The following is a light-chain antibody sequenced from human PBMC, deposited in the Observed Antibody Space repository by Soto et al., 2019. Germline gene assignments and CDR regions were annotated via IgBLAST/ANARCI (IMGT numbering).Light chain of an antibody. CDR1: QSISSW. Sequence: DIQMTQSPSTLSASVGDRVTITCRASQSISSWLAWYQQKPGKAPKLLIYDASSLERGVPSRFSGGGSGTDFTLNISSLQPDDFATYYCQQNYRATPWTFGQGTKVDIK. CDR2: DAS. J-gene: IGKJ1*01. CDR3: QQNYRATPWT. V-gene: IGKV1-5*01.